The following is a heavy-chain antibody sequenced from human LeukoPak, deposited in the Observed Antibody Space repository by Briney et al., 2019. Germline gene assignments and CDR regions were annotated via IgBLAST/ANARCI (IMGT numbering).Heavy chain of an antibody. Sequence: SETLSLTCAVCVGSFSGYYWSWIRQPPGKGLEGIGEINHSGSTNYNPSLKSRVTISVDTSKHQLSLKLSSVTAADTAVYYCARKHRGYSYGYPGVFDYWGQGTLVTVSS. CDR3: ARKHRGYSYGYPGVFDY. CDR1: VGSFSGYY. J-gene: IGHJ4*02. D-gene: IGHD5-18*01. V-gene: IGHV4-34*01. CDR2: INHSGST.